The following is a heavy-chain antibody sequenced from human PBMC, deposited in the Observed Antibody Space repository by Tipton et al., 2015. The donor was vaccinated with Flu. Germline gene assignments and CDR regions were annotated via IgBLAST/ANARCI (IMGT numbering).Heavy chain of an antibody. V-gene: IGHV1-46*01. CDR1: GYTFTSYY. CDR3: ARVTRRIAAAGILIAEYFQH. J-gene: IGHJ1*01. Sequence: QLVQSGAEVKKPGASVKVSCKASGYTFTSYYMHWVRQAPGQGLEWWGIINPRGGSPTYAQKFQGRVTMTRETSTSTVNMELSSLRSEDTAVYYCARVTRRIAAAGILIAEYFQHWGQGTLVTVSS. CDR2: INPRGGSP. D-gene: IGHD6-13*01.